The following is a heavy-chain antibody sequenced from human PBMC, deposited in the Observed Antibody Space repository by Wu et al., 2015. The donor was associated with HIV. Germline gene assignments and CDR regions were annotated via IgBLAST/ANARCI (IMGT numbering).Heavy chain of an antibody. CDR2: MNPNTGNT. Sequence: QVQLVQSEAEVKKPGASVKVSCKASGYTFTSYDINWVRQATGQGLEWMGWMNPNTGNTGFAQRFQGRVIMTRNTSIGTAYMELSSLSSEDTAVYYCARGYYVWGSYRYTQMLNPWGQGTLVTVSS. J-gene: IGHJ5*02. V-gene: IGHV1-8*01. D-gene: IGHD3-16*02. CDR3: ARGYYVWGSYRYTQMLNP. CDR1: GYTFTSYD.